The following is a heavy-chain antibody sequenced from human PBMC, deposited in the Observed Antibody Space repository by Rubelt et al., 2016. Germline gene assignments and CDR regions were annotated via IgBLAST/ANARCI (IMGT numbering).Heavy chain of an antibody. CDR2: INHSGTT. CDR3: ARGRGSYYGPRSYFDY. J-gene: IGHJ4*02. D-gene: IGHD1-26*01. V-gene: IGHV4-34*01. Sequence: QVQQQQWGAGLLKPSETLSLTCAVYGGSFSGYYWSWIRQPPGKGLEWIGEINHSGTTNYNPSLKSRVTISVDTSKNQFSLKLSSVTAADTAVYYCARGRGSYYGPRSYFDYWGQGTLVTVSS. CDR1: GGSFSGYY.